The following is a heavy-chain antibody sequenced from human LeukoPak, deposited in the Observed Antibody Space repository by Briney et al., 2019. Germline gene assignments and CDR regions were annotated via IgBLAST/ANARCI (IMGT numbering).Heavy chain of an antibody. Sequence: GGSLRLSSAASGFTFSSYGMHWVRQAPGKGLERVALIWYDGSNKYYADSVEGRFTISRDNSKNTLYLQMNSLRAEDAAVYYCARDSGRYFDYWGQGTLVTVSS. V-gene: IGHV3-33*01. J-gene: IGHJ4*02. CDR3: ARDSGRYFDY. D-gene: IGHD1-14*01. CDR1: GFTFSSYG. CDR2: IWYDGSNK.